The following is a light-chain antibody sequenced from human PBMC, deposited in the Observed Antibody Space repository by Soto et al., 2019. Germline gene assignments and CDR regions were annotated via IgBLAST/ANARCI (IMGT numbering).Light chain of an antibody. CDR2: GTS. J-gene: IGKJ2*01. CDR1: QSVSSSS. CDR3: QQYGNSRFT. V-gene: IGKV3-20*01. Sequence: VLTQSPGTLSLSAGDRATLSCRASQSVSSSSFAWYQQKPGQAPRLLIFGTSARATGIPDRFGGSGSGTEFTLTITRLEPEDFAVYYCQQYGNSRFTFGRGTKLEIK.